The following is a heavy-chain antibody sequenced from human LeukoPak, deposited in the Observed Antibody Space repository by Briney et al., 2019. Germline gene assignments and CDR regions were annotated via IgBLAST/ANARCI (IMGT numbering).Heavy chain of an antibody. CDR1: GFTVSSNY. V-gene: IGHV3-53*01. D-gene: IGHD2-21*02. CDR3: AGTTCGGDCYSEY. Sequence: GSLRLSCAASGFTVSSNYMSWVRQAPGKGLEWVSVIYSGGRTYYADSVKGRFTISRDNSKNTLYLQMNSLRAEDTAVYYCAGTTCGGDCYSEYWGQGTLVTVSS. CDR2: IYSGGRT. J-gene: IGHJ4*02.